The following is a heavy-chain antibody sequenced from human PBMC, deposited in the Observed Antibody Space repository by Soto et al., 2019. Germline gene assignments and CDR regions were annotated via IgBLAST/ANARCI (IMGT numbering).Heavy chain of an antibody. D-gene: IGHD6-19*01. J-gene: IGHJ1*01. CDR2: ISTGSDSI. V-gene: IGHV3-21*01. CDR3: AKDRSADRFVQYFQH. CDR1: GFIFTSYS. Sequence: SCAASGFIFTSYSMVWVRLAPGKGLEWVASISTGSDSIYYADSVKGRFTVSRDNAKNSLYLQMNNLRVEDTAVYFCAKDRSADRFVQYFQHWGQGTQVTVSS.